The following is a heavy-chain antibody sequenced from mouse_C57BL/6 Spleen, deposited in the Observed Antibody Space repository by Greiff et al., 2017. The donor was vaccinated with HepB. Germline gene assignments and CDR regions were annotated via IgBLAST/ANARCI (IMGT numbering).Heavy chain of an antibody. CDR3: TTPPDYGGDY. CDR1: GFNIKDDY. J-gene: IGHJ2*01. D-gene: IGHD1-1*01. V-gene: IGHV14-4*01. Sequence: VQLQQSGAELVRPGASVKLSCTASGFNIKDDYMHWVKQRPEQGLEWIGWIDPENGDTEYASKFQGKATITADTSSNTAYLQLSSLTSEDTAVYYCTTPPDYGGDYWGQGTTLTVSS. CDR2: IDPENGDT.